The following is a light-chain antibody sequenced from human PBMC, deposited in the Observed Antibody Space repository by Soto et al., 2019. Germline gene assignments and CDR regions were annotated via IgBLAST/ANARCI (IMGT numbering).Light chain of an antibody. Sequence: LTLSPGRLFLSPGERATLSCRASQSVSSSYLAWYQQKPGQAPRLLIYGASSRATGIPDRFSGSGSGTDFTLTISRLEPEDFAVYYCQQYGSSPLTFGGGTKVDIK. J-gene: IGKJ4*01. V-gene: IGKV3-20*01. CDR3: QQYGSSPLT. CDR2: GAS. CDR1: QSVSSSY.